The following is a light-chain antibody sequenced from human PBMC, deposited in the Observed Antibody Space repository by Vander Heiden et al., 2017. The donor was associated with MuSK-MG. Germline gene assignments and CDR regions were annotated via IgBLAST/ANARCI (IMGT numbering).Light chain of an antibody. V-gene: IGLV2-14*01. CDR2: DVS. CDR3: SSYTTSSTFV. J-gene: IGLJ2*01. CDR1: SSDVGGYDY. Sequence: QSALSQPAPVSRSPGQSITISCTGTSSDVGGYDYVSWYQQHPGKAPKLMIYDVSNRPSGVSNRFSGSKSGNTASLTISGLQAEDEADYYCSSYTTSSTFVFGAGTKLSVL.